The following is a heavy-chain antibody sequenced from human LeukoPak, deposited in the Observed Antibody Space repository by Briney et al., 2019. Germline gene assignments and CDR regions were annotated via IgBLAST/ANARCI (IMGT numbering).Heavy chain of an antibody. V-gene: IGHV1-46*01. J-gene: IGHJ4*02. D-gene: IGHD3-10*01. CDR3: ARDSGMVRGTVDY. CDR2: INPSGGST. CDR1: GYTFTGHW. Sequence: ASVKVSCKSSGYTFTGHWMYWVRQAPGQGLEWMGIINPSGGSTSYAQKFQGRVTMTRDTSTSTVYMELSSLRSEDTAVYYCARDSGMVRGTVDYWGQGTLVTVSS.